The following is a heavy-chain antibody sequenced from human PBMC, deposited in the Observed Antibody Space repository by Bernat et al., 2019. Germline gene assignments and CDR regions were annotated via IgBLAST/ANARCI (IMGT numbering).Heavy chain of an antibody. CDR1: GFTFSSYS. CDR3: ARVPIDIVVVPAAYLFDY. Sequence: EVQLVESGGGLVKPGGSLRLSCAASGFTFSSYSMNWVRQAPGKGLEWVSSISSSSSYIYYADSVKGRCTISRDNAKNSLYLQMNSLRAEDTAVYYCARVPIDIVVVPAAYLFDYWGQGTLVTVSS. D-gene: IGHD2-2*01. J-gene: IGHJ4*02. V-gene: IGHV3-21*01. CDR2: ISSSSSYI.